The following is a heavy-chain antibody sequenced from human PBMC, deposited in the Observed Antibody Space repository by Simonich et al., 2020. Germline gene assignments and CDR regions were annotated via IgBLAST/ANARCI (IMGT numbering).Heavy chain of an antibody. Sequence: QVQLQESGPGLVKPSETLSLTCAVSGYSISSGYYWGWIRQPPGKGLEWIGSIYHSGGTNDTPALKSRVTISVDTSKNQFSLKLSSVTAADTAVYYCARVGYSNYYYYGMDVWGQGTTVTVSS. J-gene: IGHJ6*02. V-gene: IGHV4-38-2*01. D-gene: IGHD6-13*01. CDR2: IYHSGGT. CDR1: GYSISSGYY. CDR3: ARVGYSNYYYYGMDV.